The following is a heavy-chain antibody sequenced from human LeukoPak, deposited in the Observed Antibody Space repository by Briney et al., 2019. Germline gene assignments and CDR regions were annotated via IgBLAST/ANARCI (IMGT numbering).Heavy chain of an antibody. CDR3: TRGGGRRGNGYYYMDV. CDR2: IFISGST. Sequence: SETLSLTCTVSGGSISNYFWSWIRQYAGKGPEWIGRIFISGSTNYNPPLKSRVTMSVDTSKNQFYLNLNSVTAADSAVYYCTRGGGRRGNGYYYMDVWGKGTTVTVSS. CDR1: GGSISNYF. D-gene: IGHD2-8*01. J-gene: IGHJ6*03. V-gene: IGHV4-4*07.